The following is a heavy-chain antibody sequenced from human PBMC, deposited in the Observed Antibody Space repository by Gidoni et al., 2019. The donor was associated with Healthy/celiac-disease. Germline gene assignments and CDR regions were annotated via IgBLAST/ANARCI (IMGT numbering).Heavy chain of an antibody. J-gene: IGHJ4*02. V-gene: IGHV4-34*01. CDR1: GGSFSGYY. CDR3: ARRGRKYDFWSGSLDY. D-gene: IGHD3-3*01. Sequence: QVQLQQWGAGRLTPSATLSVTCAVYGGSFSGYYWSWIRQPPGQGLEWIGEINHSGSTNDNPSLKSRVTISVDTSKNQFSLKLSSVTAADTAVYYCARRGRKYDFWSGSLDYWGQGTLVTVSS. CDR2: INHSGST.